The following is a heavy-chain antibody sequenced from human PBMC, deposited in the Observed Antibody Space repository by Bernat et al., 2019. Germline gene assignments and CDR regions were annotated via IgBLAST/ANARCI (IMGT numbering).Heavy chain of an antibody. CDR2: ISSSSSTI. J-gene: IGHJ4*02. CDR3: ARDIRAATYPFTGTKDY. CDR1: GFTFSSYS. Sequence: EVQLVESGGGLVQPGGSLRLSCAASGFTFSSYSMNWVRQAPGKGLEWVSYISSSSSTIYYPASVKGRFTISRETAKNSLYLQMNSLRAEDTAVYYCARDIRAATYPFTGTKDYWGQGTLVTVSS. V-gene: IGHV3-48*01. D-gene: IGHD2-15*01.